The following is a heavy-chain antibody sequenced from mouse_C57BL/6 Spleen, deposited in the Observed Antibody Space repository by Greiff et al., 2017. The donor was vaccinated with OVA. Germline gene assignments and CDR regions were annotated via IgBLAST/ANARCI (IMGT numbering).Heavy chain of an antibody. J-gene: IGHJ4*01. CDR1: GYTFTSYW. D-gene: IGHD2-4*01. Sequence: QVQLQQPGAELVKPGASVKLSCKASGYTFTSYWMHWVKQRPGRGLEWIGRIDPNSGGTKYNEKFKSKATLTVDKPSSTAYMQLSSLTSEDSAVYYCARGIYYDYDVYYAMDYWGQGTSVTVSS. V-gene: IGHV1-72*01. CDR2: IDPNSGGT. CDR3: ARGIYYDYDVYYAMDY.